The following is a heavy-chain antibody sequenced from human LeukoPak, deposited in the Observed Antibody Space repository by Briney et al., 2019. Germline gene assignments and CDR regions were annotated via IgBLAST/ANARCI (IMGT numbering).Heavy chain of an antibody. D-gene: IGHD3-22*01. CDR3: AKLTPYYYDSSGYRRSPWFDP. V-gene: IGHV4-34*01. Sequence: PSETLSLTCAVYGGSFSGYYWSWIRQPPGKGLEWIGETNHSGSTNYNPSLKSRVTISVDTSKNQFSLKLSSVTAADTAVYYCAKLTPYYYDSSGYRRSPWFDPWGQGTLVTVSS. CDR1: GGSFSGYY. CDR2: TNHSGST. J-gene: IGHJ5*02.